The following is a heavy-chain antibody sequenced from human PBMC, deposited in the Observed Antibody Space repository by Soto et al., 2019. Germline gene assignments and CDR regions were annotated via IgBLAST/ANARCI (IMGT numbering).Heavy chain of an antibody. J-gene: IGHJ6*03. CDR1: GGSISSGGYY. V-gene: IGHV4-31*03. CDR2: IHYSGST. CDR3: ARANPGWTVRNYYSYYYMDV. D-gene: IGHD3-3*01. Sequence: QVQLQESGPGLVKPSQTLSLTCTVPGGSISSGGYYWSWIRQHPGKGLEWIGYIHYSGSTYYNPSLKSRVTISVDTSKNQCSLKLSSVTAADTAVYYCARANPGWTVRNYYSYYYMDVWGKGTTVTVSS.